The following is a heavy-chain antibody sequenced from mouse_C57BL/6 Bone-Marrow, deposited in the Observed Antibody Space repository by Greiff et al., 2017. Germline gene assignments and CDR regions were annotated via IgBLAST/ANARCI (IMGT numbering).Heavy chain of an antibody. CDR3: ARPASNPAWFAY. J-gene: IGHJ3*01. CDR1: GYTFTSYW. D-gene: IGHD2-5*01. CDR2: IHPNSGST. Sequence: QVQLQQPGAELVKPGASVKLSCKASGYTFTSYWMHWVKQRPGQGLEWIGMIHPNSGSTNYNEKFKSKATLTADKSSSTAYMQHSSLTSADSAVYYGARPASNPAWFAYWGQGTLVTVSA. V-gene: IGHV1-64*01.